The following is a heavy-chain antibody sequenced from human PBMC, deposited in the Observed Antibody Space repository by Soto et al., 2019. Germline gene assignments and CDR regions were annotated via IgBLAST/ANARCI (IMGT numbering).Heavy chain of an antibody. D-gene: IGHD6-19*01. CDR3: ARGRYSSGWDSD. CDR1: GYTFTSYA. V-gene: IGHV1-3*01. J-gene: IGHJ4*02. Sequence: ASVKVSCKASGYTFTSYAMRWVRQAPGQRLEWMGWINAGNGNTKYSQKFQGRVTITRDTSASTAYMELSSLRSEDTAVYYCARGRYSSGWDSDWGQGTLVTVSS. CDR2: INAGNGNT.